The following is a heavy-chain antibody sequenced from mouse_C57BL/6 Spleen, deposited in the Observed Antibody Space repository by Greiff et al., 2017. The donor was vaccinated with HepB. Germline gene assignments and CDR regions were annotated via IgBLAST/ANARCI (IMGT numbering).Heavy chain of an antibody. CDR2: IYPGDGDT. CDR1: GYAFSSSW. Sequence: VQLQQSGPELVKPGASVKISCKASGYAFSSSWMNWVKQRPGTGLEWIGRIYPGDGDTNYNGKFKGKATLTADKSSSTAYMQLSSMTSEDSAVFFCARSKNYYGSIPPGFAYWGQGTLVTVSA. V-gene: IGHV1-82*01. D-gene: IGHD1-1*01. J-gene: IGHJ3*01. CDR3: ARSKNYYGSIPPGFAY.